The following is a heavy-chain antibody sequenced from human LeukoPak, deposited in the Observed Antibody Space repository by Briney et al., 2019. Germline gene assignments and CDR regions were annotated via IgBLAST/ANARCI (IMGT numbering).Heavy chain of an antibody. V-gene: IGHV1-2*02. D-gene: IGHD6-13*01. CDR2: INPNSGGT. CDR1: GYTFTGYY. Sequence: GASVKVSCKASGYTFTGYYMHWVRQAPGQGLERMGWINPNSGGTNYAQKFQGRVTMTRDTSISTAYMELSRLRSDDTAVYYCARDRGIAAGLDYWGQGTLVTVSS. CDR3: ARDRGIAAGLDY. J-gene: IGHJ4*02.